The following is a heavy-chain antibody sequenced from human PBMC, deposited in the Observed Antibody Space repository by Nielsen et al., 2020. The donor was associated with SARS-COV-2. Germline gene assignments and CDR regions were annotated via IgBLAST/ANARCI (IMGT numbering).Heavy chain of an antibody. Sequence: GESLKISCAASGFTFSAHWMTWLRQAPGKGLEWVANIKPDGSAIYHVDSVEGRFTISRDNAKNSLFLQMNSLRVDDTAVYYCARAAGWGWLQAIPPEFDYWGQGTLVTVSS. V-gene: IGHV3-7*01. CDR1: GFTFSAHW. D-gene: IGHD5-24*01. CDR3: ARAAGWGWLQAIPPEFDY. CDR2: IKPDGSAI. J-gene: IGHJ4*02.